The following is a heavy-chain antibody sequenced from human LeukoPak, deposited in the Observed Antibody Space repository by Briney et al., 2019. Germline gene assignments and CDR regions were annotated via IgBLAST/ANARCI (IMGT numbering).Heavy chain of an antibody. V-gene: IGHV3-7*01. CDR1: GFTFSSYW. D-gene: IGHD3-3*01. CDR3: ARDLRFLEWSQSP. J-gene: IGHJ5*02. CDR2: IKQDGSEK. Sequence: GGSLRLSCAAPGFTFSSYWMSWVRQAPGKGLEWVANIKQDGSEKYYVDSVKGRFTISRDNAKNSLYLQMNSLRAEDTAVYYCARDLRFLEWSQSPWGQGTLVTVSS.